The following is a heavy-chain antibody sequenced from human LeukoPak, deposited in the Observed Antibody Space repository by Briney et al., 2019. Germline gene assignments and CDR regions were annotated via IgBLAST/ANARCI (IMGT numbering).Heavy chain of an antibody. V-gene: IGHV1-58*01. CDR2: IVVGSGNT. Sequence: SVTVSCTASGFTFSNSAVQWVRQARGQRLEWIGWIVVGSGNTNYAQKFQERVTITRDMSTSTAYMELSSLRSEDTAVYYCTSDPTFYSGRYCFDYWGQGTLVTVSS. CDR1: GFTFSNSA. J-gene: IGHJ4*02. CDR3: TSDPTFYSGRYCFDY. D-gene: IGHD1-26*01.